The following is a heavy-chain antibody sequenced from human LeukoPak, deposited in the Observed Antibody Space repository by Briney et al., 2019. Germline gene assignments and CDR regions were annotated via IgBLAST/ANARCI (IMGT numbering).Heavy chain of an antibody. Sequence: PSETLSLTCTVSGGSISSYYWSWIRQPPGKGLEWIGYIYYSGSTNYNPSLKSRVTISVDTSKNQFSLKLSSVTAADTAVYYCARVDEEYYHDSSGYYFPRYYFDYWGQGTLVTVSS. CDR2: IYYSGST. V-gene: IGHV4-59*01. CDR1: GGSISSYY. J-gene: IGHJ4*02. CDR3: ARVDEEYYHDSSGYYFPRYYFDY. D-gene: IGHD3-22*01.